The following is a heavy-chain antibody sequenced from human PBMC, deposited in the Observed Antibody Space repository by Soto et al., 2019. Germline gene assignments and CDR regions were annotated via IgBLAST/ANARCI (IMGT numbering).Heavy chain of an antibody. J-gene: IGHJ4*02. V-gene: IGHV1-69*06. Sequence: QVQLVQSGAEVKKPGSSVKVSCKASGGTFSSYAISWVRQAPGQGLEWMGGIIPIFGTANYAQKFQGRVTITADKSTSTAYMELSSLRSEDTAVYYCASGGAILVRWAPYPFDYWGQGTLVTVSS. CDR2: IIPIFGTA. CDR3: ASGGAILVRWAPYPFDY. CDR1: GGTFSSYA. D-gene: IGHD2-21*01.